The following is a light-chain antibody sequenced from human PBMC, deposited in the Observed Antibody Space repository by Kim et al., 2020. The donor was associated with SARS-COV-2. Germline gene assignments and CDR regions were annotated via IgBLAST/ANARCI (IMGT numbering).Light chain of an antibody. CDR3: SSRDSTGDHVV. V-gene: IGLV3-19*01. J-gene: IGLJ3*02. CDR2: GKY. CDR1: SVRKYY. Sequence: RQTVRLTCLVDSVRKYYATWYQQRPGQDPTLVLYGKYDRPSGIPDRFSGSASGITAALTITGAQAEDEGDYYCSSRDSTGDHVVFGGGTKLTVL.